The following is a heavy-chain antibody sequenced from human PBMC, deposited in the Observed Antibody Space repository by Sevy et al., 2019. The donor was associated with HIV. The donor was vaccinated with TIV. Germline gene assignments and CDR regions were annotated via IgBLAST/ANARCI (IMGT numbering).Heavy chain of an antibody. D-gene: IGHD1-26*01. Sequence: GGSLRLSCAASGFTFSSYSMNWVRQAPGKGLEWVSSISSSSSYIYYADSVKGRFTISRDNAKNSLYLQMNSLRAEDTAVYYCAREVRLLRDRRGMDVWGQGTTVTISS. CDR2: ISSSSSYI. V-gene: IGHV3-21*01. CDR3: AREVRLLRDRRGMDV. J-gene: IGHJ6*02. CDR1: GFTFSSYS.